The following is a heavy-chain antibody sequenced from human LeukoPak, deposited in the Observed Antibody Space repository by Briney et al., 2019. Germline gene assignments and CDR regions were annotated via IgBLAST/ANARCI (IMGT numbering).Heavy chain of an antibody. Sequence: GGSLRLSCAASGFTFSSYAMNWVRQVPGKGLEWVSAISGSGGSTYYADSVKGRFTISRDNSKNTLDLQMNSLGAEDTAIYYCAKDRIYADGLWDFDYWGQGTLVTVSS. V-gene: IGHV3-23*01. CDR3: AKDRIYADGLWDFDY. J-gene: IGHJ4*02. D-gene: IGHD3-10*01. CDR1: GFTFSSYA. CDR2: ISGSGGST.